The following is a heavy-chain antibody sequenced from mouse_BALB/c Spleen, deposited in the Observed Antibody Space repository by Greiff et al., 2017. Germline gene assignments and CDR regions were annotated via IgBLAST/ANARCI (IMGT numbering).Heavy chain of an antibody. CDR2: INSNAGST. D-gene: IGHD3-3*01. Sequence: EVKVVESGGGLVQPGGSLKLSCAASGFTFSSYGMSWVRQTPDKRLELVATINSNAGSTYYPDSVKGRFTISRDNAKNTLYLQMSSLKSEDTAMYYCARELGDYFDYWGQGTTLTVSS. J-gene: IGHJ2*01. CDR3: ARELGDYFDY. V-gene: IGHV5-6-3*01. CDR1: GFTFSSYG.